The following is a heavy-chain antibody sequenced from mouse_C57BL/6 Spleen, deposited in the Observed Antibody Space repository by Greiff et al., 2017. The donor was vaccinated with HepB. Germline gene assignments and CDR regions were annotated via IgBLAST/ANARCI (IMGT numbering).Heavy chain of an antibody. CDR3: ARSAFYYYGSSP. CDR1: GYTFTSYW. V-gene: IGHV1-53*01. CDR2: INPSNGGT. Sequence: VQLQQSGTELVKPGASVKLSCKASGYTFTSYWMHWVKQRPGQGLEWIGNINPSNGGTNYNEKFKSKATLTVDKSSSTAYMQLSSLTSEDSAVYYCARSAFYYYGSSPWGTGTTVTVSS. J-gene: IGHJ1*03. D-gene: IGHD1-1*01.